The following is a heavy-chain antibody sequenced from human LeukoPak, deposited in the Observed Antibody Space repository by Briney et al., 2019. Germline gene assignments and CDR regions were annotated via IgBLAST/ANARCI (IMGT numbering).Heavy chain of an antibody. CDR1: GGSISSYY. CDR3: ARVMWLVDLLAAFDI. V-gene: IGHV4-59*01. CDR2: IYYSGST. Sequence: SETLSLTCTVSGGSISSYYWSWIRQPPRKGLEWIGYIYYSGSTNYNPSLKSRVTISVDTSKNQFSLKLSSVTAADTAVYYCARVMWLVDLLAAFDIWGQGTMVTVSS. D-gene: IGHD6-19*01. J-gene: IGHJ3*02.